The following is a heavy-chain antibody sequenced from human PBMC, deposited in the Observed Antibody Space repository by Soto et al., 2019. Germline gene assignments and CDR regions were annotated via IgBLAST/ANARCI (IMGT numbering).Heavy chain of an antibody. J-gene: IGHJ5*02. CDR3: ARDHSNSILYWFDP. D-gene: IGHD3-3*01. CDR2: ISYAGSNK. V-gene: IGHV3-30-3*01. Sequence: QVQLVESGGGVVHPGRSLRLSCAASGFTFSSYAMHWVRQAPGKGLEWDAVISYAGSNKYYADSVKGRFTSSRDNSKNTLYLHMTSLRADDTAVYYCARDHSNSILYWFDPWGQGTLVAVS. CDR1: GFTFSSYA.